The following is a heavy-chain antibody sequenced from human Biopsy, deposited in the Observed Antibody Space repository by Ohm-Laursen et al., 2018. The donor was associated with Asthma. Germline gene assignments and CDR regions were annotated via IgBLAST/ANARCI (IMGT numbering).Heavy chain of an antibody. CDR3: ASKPDYGDSTFNY. Sequence: TLSLTCTVSGVSIRSYYWNWIRQPPGKGLEWIGYIYYSGSTYYNPSLKSRLTISVDTSKNQFSLKLSSVTAADTAVYYCASKPDYGDSTFNYWGQGTLVTVSS. D-gene: IGHD4-17*01. CDR1: GVSIRSYY. J-gene: IGHJ4*02. CDR2: IYYSGST. V-gene: IGHV4-30-4*01.